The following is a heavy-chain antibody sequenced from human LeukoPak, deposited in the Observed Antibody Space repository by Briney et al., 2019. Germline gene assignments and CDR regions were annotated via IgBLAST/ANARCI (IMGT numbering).Heavy chain of an antibody. V-gene: IGHV3-20*04. D-gene: IGHD2-15*01. J-gene: IGHJ4*02. CDR1: GFTFDDYG. CDR2: INWNGGST. Sequence: GGSLRLSCAASGFTFDDYGMSWVRQAPGKGLEWVSGINWNGGSTGYADSVKGRFTISRDNAKNSLYLQMNSLGAEDTALYYCARARRYCSGGSCFKTGGFFDYWGQGTLVTVSS. CDR3: ARARRYCSGGSCFKTGGFFDY.